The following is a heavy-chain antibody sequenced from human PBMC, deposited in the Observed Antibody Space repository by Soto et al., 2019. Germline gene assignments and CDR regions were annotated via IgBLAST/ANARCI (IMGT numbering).Heavy chain of an antibody. CDR1: GYTLTRYA. CDR2: INAGNGNT. V-gene: IGHV1-3*01. D-gene: IGHD2-21*02. Sequence: GAPVKVSWEASGYTLTRYAMHWGGQAPGQRLEWMGWINAGNGNTKYSQKFQGRVTITRDTSASTAYMELSSLRSEDTAVYFCARSIVVVTALDYWGQGTLVTVSS. CDR3: ARSIVVVTALDY. J-gene: IGHJ4*02.